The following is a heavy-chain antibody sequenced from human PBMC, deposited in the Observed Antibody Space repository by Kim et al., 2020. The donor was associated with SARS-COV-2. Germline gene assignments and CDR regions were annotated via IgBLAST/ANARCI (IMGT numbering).Heavy chain of an antibody. Sequence: SETLSLTCTVSGGSISSSSYYWGWIRQPPGKGLEWIGSIYYSGSTYYNPSLKSRVTISVDTSKNQFSLKLSSVTAADTAVYYCARAGTRYYYGSGSYSGFDYWGQGTLVTVSS. CDR2: IYYSGST. J-gene: IGHJ4*02. V-gene: IGHV4-39*01. CDR1: GGSISSSSYY. D-gene: IGHD3-10*01. CDR3: ARAGTRYYYGSGSYSGFDY.